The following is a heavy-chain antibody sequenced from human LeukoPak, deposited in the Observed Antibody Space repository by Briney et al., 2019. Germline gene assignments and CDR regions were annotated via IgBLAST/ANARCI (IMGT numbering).Heavy chain of an antibody. D-gene: IGHD1-20*01. CDR1: GGSFSGYS. V-gene: IGHV4-34*01. Sequence: SETLSLTCAVYGGSFSGYSWSWIRQPPGKGLEWIGEINHSGSTNYNPSLKSRVTISVDTSKNQFSLKLSSVTAADTAVYYCARGGYNWNPRGYFDLWGRGTPSLSPQ. CDR2: INHSGST. CDR3: ARGGYNWNPRGYFDL. J-gene: IGHJ2*01.